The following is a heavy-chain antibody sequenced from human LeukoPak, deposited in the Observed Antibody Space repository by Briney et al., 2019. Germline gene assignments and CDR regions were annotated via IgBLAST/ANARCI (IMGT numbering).Heavy chain of an antibody. CDR1: GLTGSHNY. Sequence: GGSLRLSCAASGLTGSHNYVSWVSQAPGKGQEWVSAIHTSGDTCYADSVKGRFTISRDTSKNTLYLQINSLRVEDTAVYYCIVFGDSNHWGQGTLVTVSS. V-gene: IGHV3-53*01. CDR3: IVFGDSNH. CDR2: IHTSGDT. J-gene: IGHJ5*02. D-gene: IGHD4-17*01.